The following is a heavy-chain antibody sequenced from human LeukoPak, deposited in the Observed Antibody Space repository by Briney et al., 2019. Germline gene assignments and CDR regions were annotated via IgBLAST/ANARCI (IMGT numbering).Heavy chain of an antibody. CDR2: IYYSGST. CDR1: GGSISSSSYY. J-gene: IGHJ4*02. D-gene: IGHD6-19*01. Sequence: SETLSLTCTVSGGSISSSSYYWGWIRQPPGKGLEWIGSIYYSGSTYYNPSLKSRVTISVDTSKNQFSLKLSSVTAADTAVYYCARDSDAGYSSGWYRLDYWGQGTLVTVSS. V-gene: IGHV4-39*02. CDR3: ARDSDAGYSSGWYRLDY.